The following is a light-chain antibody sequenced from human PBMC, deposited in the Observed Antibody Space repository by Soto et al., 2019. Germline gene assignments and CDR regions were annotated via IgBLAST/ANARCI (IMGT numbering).Light chain of an antibody. CDR1: SSDVGGYNY. J-gene: IGLJ1*01. Sequence: QYVLTQPRSVSGSPGQSVTISCTGTSSDVGGYNYVSWYQQHPGKAPKLMIYDVSKRPSGVPDRFSGSKSGNTASLTISGLQAEDEADYYCCSYAGSYSDVFGTGTKVTVL. CDR3: CSYAGSYSDV. V-gene: IGLV2-11*01. CDR2: DVS.